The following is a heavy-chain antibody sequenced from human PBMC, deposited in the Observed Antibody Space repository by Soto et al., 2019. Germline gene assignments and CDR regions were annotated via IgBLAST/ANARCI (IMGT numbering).Heavy chain of an antibody. CDR2: IVVGSGNT. Sequence: QKQLVQSGPEVKKHGTSVKVSCKASGLTFTSSAVQWVRQARGQRLEWIGWIVVGSGNTNYAQKFQERVTITRDMSTSTAYMELSSLRSEDTAVYYCAADSLSGTHYYGMDVWGQGTTVTVSS. D-gene: IGHD1-7*01. CDR1: GLTFTSSA. V-gene: IGHV1-58*01. J-gene: IGHJ6*02. CDR3: AADSLSGTHYYGMDV.